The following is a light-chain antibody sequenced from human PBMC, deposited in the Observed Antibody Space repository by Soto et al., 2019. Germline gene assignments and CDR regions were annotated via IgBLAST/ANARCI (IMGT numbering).Light chain of an antibody. CDR1: SSDVGGYNY. CDR2: EVS. V-gene: IGLV2-14*01. CDR3: SSYTNSGSV. J-gene: IGLJ2*01. Sequence: QSALTQPASVSGSPGLSITISCTGTSSDVGGYNYVSWYQQHPDKAPKLLIYEVSNRPSGVSNRFSGSKSGNTASLTIYGLQAEDEADYYCSSYTNSGSVFGGGTKLTVL.